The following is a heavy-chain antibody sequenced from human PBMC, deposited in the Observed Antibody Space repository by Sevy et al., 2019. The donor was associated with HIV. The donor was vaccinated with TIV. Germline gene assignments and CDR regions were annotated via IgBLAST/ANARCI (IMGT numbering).Heavy chain of an antibody. V-gene: IGHV3-9*01. Sequence: GGSLRLSCAASGFTFDDYAMHWVRQAPGKGLEWVSGISWNSGSIGYADSVKGRFTISRDNAMNSLYLQMNSLRAEDTALYYCAKGDDYVWGSYRNFDYWGQGTLVTVSS. J-gene: IGHJ4*02. CDR3: AKGDDYVWGSYRNFDY. CDR2: ISWNSGSI. CDR1: GFTFDDYA. D-gene: IGHD3-16*02.